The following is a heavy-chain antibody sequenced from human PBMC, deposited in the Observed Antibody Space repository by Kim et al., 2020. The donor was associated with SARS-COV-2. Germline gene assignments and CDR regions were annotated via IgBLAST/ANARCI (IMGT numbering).Heavy chain of an antibody. D-gene: IGHD1-26*01. Sequence: DYAAPVEGRFTISRDDSKTTLYLQMNSLKTEDTAVYYCTTDLSVGATKGAWGQGTLVTVSS. J-gene: IGHJ4*02. CDR3: TTDLSVGATKGA. V-gene: IGHV3-15*01.